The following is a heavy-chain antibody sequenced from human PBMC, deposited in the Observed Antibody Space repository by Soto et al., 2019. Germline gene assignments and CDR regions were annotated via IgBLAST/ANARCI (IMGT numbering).Heavy chain of an antibody. V-gene: IGHV5-51*01. CDR3: ARLGDCSGGSCYSNYYYGMDV. D-gene: IGHD2-15*01. CDR1: GYSFTSYW. CDR2: IYPGDSDT. J-gene: IGHJ6*02. Sequence: GESLKISCKGSGYSFTSYWIGWVRQMPGKGLEWMGIIYPGDSDTRYSPSFQGQVTISADKSISTAYLQWSSLKASDTAMYYCARLGDCSGGSCYSNYYYGMDVWGQGTTVTVSS.